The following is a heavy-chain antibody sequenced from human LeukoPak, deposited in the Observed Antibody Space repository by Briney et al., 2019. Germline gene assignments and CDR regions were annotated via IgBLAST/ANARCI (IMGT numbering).Heavy chain of an antibody. CDR1: GFTFDDYG. J-gene: IGHJ4*02. CDR3: ARARQLLDYFDY. D-gene: IGHD2-2*01. Sequence: GGSLRLSCAASGFTFDDYGMSWVRQAPGEGLEWVSGINWNGGTTGYADSVKGRFTISRDNAKNSLYLQMNSLRAEDTALYYCARARQLLDYFDYWGQGTLVTVSS. CDR2: INWNGGTT. V-gene: IGHV3-20*04.